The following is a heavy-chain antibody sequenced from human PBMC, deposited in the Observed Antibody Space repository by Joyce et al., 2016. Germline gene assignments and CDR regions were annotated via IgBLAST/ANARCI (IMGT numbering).Heavy chain of an antibody. CDR1: GGSFSGYY. Sequence: QVQLQQWGAGLLKPSETLSLTCAVYGGSFSGYYWNWIRQPPGKGLEWIGEIYHSGYTNYNPSLKSRIIISVDTSENRFSLKLRSVTAADTAVYYCARGPSSGSYYRNWGQGTLVTVSS. V-gene: IGHV4-34*01. CDR3: ARGPSSGSYYRN. D-gene: IGHD1-26*01. CDR2: IYHSGYT. J-gene: IGHJ4*02.